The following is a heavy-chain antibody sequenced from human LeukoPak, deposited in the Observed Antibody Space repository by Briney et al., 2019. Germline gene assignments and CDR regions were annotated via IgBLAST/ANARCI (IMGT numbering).Heavy chain of an antibody. CDR2: IYHSGST. CDR3: ARGPSWNDGSFDH. CDR1: VGSISSGGYS. V-gene: IGHV4-30-2*01. D-gene: IGHD1-1*01. J-gene: IGHJ4*02. Sequence: SETLSLTCAVSVGSISSGGYSWSWIRQPPGKGLEWIGYIYHSGSTYYNPSLKSRVTISVDRSKNQSSLKLSSVTAADTAVYYCARGPSWNDGSFDHWGQGTLVTVSS.